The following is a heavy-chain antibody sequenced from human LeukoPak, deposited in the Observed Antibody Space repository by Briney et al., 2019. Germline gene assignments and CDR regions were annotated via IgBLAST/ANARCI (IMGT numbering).Heavy chain of an antibody. V-gene: IGHV3-74*01. J-gene: IGHJ4*01. D-gene: IGHD1/OR15-1a*01. Sequence: PGGSLKLSCAASGFSFSSYWMHWVHQAPGKGLVWVSRINNDGTDTVYANSVEGRFTISRDNANNALSLQMNSLRVEDTGVYYCTRGNRGPDYWGQGTLVTVSS. CDR2: INNDGTDT. CDR3: TRGNRGPDY. CDR1: GFSFSSYW.